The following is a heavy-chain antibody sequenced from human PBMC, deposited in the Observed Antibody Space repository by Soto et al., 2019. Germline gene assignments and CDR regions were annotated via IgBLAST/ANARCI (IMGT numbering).Heavy chain of an antibody. CDR2: IYYSGST. CDR3: ARSRDSIAWYLDS. CDR1: GGSISSSSYY. V-gene: IGHV4-61*01. D-gene: IGHD3-3*02. J-gene: IGHJ4*02. Sequence: PSETLSLTCIVSGGSISSSSYYWSWIRQPPGKGLEWIGYIYYSGSTNYNPSLKSRVTMSVDTSKNQFSLKVSSVTAADAAVYYCARSRDSIAWYLDSWGQGTLVTVSS.